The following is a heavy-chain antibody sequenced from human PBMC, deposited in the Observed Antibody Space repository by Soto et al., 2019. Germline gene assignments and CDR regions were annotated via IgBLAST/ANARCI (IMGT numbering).Heavy chain of an antibody. Sequence: LRLSCAAPGFTFRSYGMHWVRQAPGKGLEWVAVISYDGSNKYYADSVKGRFTISRDNSKNTLYLQMNSLRAEDTAVYYCAKDAIAAAYYYYGMDVWGQGTTVTVSS. CDR2: ISYDGSNK. J-gene: IGHJ6*02. CDR3: AKDAIAAAYYYYGMDV. D-gene: IGHD6-13*01. CDR1: GFTFRSYG. V-gene: IGHV3-30*18.